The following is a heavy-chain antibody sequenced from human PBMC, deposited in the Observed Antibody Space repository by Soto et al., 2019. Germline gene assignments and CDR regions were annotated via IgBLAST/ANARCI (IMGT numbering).Heavy chain of an antibody. V-gene: IGHV2-5*02. CDR1: GFSLSTRGVG. CDR2: TYWDDDK. D-gene: IGHD2-15*01. J-gene: IGHJ2*01. CDR3: VHRDCSVARCYDWYFDL. Sequence: QITLKESGPTLVKPTQPLTLTCTFSGFSLSTRGVGVGWIRQPPGKALELLALTYWDDDKRYSTSLKNRLTITKDTSKNQVVLTMTNMAPVDTATYYCVHRDCSVARCYDWYFDLWGRGTLFTVSS.